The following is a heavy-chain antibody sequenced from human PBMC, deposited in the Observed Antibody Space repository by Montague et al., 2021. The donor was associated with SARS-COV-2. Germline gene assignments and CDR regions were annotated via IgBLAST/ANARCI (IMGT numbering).Heavy chain of an antibody. J-gene: IGHJ5*02. CDR3: ARGLGTPYYCSGGSCYSSDWFDP. CDR1: GDSITYFY. V-gene: IGHV4-4*07. D-gene: IGHD2-15*01. Sequence: SETLSLTCTVSGDSITYFYWNWIRQPAGNGLEWIGRISAGGGANYNPSLKSRVTISVDRSKNQFSLKLSSVTAADTAVYYCARGLGTPYYCSGGSCYSSDWFDPWGQGTLVTVSS. CDR2: ISAGGGA.